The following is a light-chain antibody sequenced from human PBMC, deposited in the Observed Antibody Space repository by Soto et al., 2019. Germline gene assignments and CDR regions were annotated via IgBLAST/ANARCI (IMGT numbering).Light chain of an antibody. CDR1: ERISHS. CDR3: QLSQQRSSWPPIA. CDR2: DAS. Sequence: DILLTQSPATLSLTPGNRVTLSCRANERISHSLAWYQQKPGQAPRILIYDASFRATGIPERFSGSGSGTDFTLSISSLEPEDFAVYYCQLSQQRSSWPPIAFGQGTRLEL. V-gene: IGKV3-11*01. J-gene: IGKJ5*01.